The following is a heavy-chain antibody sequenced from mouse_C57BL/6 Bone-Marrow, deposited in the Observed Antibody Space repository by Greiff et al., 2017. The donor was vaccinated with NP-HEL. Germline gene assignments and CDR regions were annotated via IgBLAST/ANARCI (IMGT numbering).Heavy chain of an antibody. Sequence: QVQLKQPGAELVRPGTSVKLSCKASGYTFTSYWMHWVKQRPGQGLEWIGVIDPSDSYTNYNQKFKGKATLTVDTSSSTAYMQLSSLTSEDSAVYYCARLGSPAWFAYWGQGTLVTVSA. CDR1: GYTFTSYW. J-gene: IGHJ3*01. CDR2: IDPSDSYT. V-gene: IGHV1-59*01. D-gene: IGHD1-1*01. CDR3: ARLGSPAWFAY.